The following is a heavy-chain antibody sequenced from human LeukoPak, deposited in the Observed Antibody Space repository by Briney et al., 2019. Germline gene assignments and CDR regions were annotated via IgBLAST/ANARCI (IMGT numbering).Heavy chain of an antibody. Sequence: PSETLSLTCTVSGGSISSYYWSWIRQPPGKGLEWIGYIYYSGSTNYNPSLKSRVTISVDTSKNQFSLKLSSVTTADTAVYYCARVGYSNFRYYYYYMDVWGKGTTVTVSS. J-gene: IGHJ6*03. CDR1: GGSISSYY. CDR3: ARVGYSNFRYYYYYMDV. V-gene: IGHV4-59*12. D-gene: IGHD6-13*01. CDR2: IYYSGST.